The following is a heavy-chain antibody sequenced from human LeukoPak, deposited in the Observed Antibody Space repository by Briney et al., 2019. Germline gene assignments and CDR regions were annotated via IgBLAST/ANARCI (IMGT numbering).Heavy chain of an antibody. V-gene: IGHV3-48*04. CDR2: ISSSSSTI. J-gene: IGHJ6*02. CDR1: GFTFSSYS. D-gene: IGHD1-14*01. CDR3: ARGAVSYGMDV. Sequence: GGSLRLSCAASGFTFSSYSMNWVRQAQGKGLEWVSYISSSSSTIYYADSVKGRFTISRDNAKNSLYLQMNSLRAEDTAVYYCARGAVSYGMDVWGQGTTVTVSS.